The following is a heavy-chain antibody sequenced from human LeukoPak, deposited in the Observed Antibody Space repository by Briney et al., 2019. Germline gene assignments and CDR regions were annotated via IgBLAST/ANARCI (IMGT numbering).Heavy chain of an antibody. D-gene: IGHD5-18*01. CDR3: AKDGRGYSYGFYYYYYYMDV. V-gene: IGHV3-21*01. J-gene: IGHJ6*03. CDR2: ISSSSSYI. CDR1: GFTFSSYS. Sequence: GGSLRLSCAASGFTFSSYSMNWVRQAPGKGLEWVSSISSSSSYIYYADSVKGRFTISRDNAKNSLYLHMNSLRAEDTAVYYCAKDGRGYSYGFYYYYYYMDVWGKGTTVTVSS.